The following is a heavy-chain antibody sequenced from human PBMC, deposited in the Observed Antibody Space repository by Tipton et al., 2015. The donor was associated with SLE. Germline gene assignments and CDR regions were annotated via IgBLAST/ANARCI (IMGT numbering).Heavy chain of an antibody. D-gene: IGHD6-13*01. CDR1: GDSIRSHY. J-gene: IGHJ3*02. CDR3: ARSGIAAVPSDAFDI. Sequence: TLSLTCAVSGDSIRSHYWSWIRQPPGKGPEWIGYVFYSGSPNYNPSLKSRVTMSVDPSKNQFSLKLSSVTAADTAVYYCARSGIAAVPSDAFDIWGQGTMVTVSS. CDR2: VFYSGSP. V-gene: IGHV4-59*11.